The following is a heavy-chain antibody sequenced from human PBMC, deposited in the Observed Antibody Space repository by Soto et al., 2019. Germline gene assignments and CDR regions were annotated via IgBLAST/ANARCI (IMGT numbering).Heavy chain of an antibody. Sequence: VQLVESGGGLVKPGGSLRLSCAASGFSFISYSMNWVRPAPGKGLELVSSINEDSSYIYYAQSLRGRFPISRDNGKDSLYRQMNSLRAEDTAVYYCVRDFGWYFRSGYMYVWGDGATGTVSS. J-gene: IGHJ6*03. D-gene: IGHD3-3*01. CDR3: VRDFGWYFRSGYMYV. V-gene: IGHV3-21*02. CDR1: GFSFISYS. CDR2: INEDSSYI.